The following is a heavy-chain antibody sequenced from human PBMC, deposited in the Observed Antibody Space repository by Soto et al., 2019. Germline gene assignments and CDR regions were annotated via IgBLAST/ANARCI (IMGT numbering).Heavy chain of an antibody. CDR2: IYPGDSDT. CDR1: GYSFTSYW. CDR3: ARPGITGTSSPFDY. D-gene: IGHD1-7*01. Sequence: PGEALKTSCKGSGYSFTSYWIGWVRQMPGKGLEWMGIIYPGDSDTRYSPSFQGQVTISADKSISTAYLQWSSLKAADTVMYYCARPGITGTSSPFDYWGQGTLVTVSS. V-gene: IGHV5-51*01. J-gene: IGHJ4*02.